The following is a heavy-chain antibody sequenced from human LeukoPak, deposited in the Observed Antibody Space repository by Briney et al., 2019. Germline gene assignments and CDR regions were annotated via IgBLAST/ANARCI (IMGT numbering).Heavy chain of an antibody. Sequence: GGSLRLSCAASGFTFSSYSMNWARQAPGKGLEWVSSISSSSSYIYYADSVKGRFTISRDNAKNSLYLQMNSLRAEDTAVYYCARDNAVTLDYWGQGTLVTVSS. J-gene: IGHJ4*02. V-gene: IGHV3-21*01. D-gene: IGHD6-19*01. CDR2: ISSSSSYI. CDR1: GFTFSSYS. CDR3: ARDNAVTLDY.